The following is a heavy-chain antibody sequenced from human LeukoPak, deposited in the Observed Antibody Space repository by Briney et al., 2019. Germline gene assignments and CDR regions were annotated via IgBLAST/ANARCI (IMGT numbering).Heavy chain of an antibody. CDR2: LWHDGSIE. V-gene: IGHV3-33*01. Sequence: GRSLRLSCAGSGFTLSRYGMHWVRQALGKGLEWVAVLWHDGSIEYYADSVKGRFTISRDKSKNTLYLQMNSLRAEDTAVYYCARLGYGGSGWYFDYWGQGTLVTVSS. J-gene: IGHJ4*02. D-gene: IGHD6-19*01. CDR3: ARLGYGGSGWYFDY. CDR1: GFTLSRYG.